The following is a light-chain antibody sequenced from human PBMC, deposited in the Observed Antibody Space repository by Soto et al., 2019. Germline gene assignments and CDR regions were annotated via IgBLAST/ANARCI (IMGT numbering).Light chain of an antibody. Sequence: EIVMTQSPATLSLSPGERATLSCRASQSVSSSYLSWYQQKPGQAPRLLIYGASTRATGIPARFSGSGSGTDLTLTISSLQPEDFAVYYCQQDYNLPFTFGPGTKVDIK. CDR2: GAS. CDR3: QQDYNLPFT. CDR1: QSVSSSY. V-gene: IGKV3D-7*01. J-gene: IGKJ3*01.